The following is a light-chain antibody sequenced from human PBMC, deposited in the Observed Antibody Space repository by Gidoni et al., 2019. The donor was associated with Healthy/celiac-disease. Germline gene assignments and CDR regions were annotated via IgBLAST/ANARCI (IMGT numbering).Light chain of an antibody. CDR3: QQSYSTPRT. V-gene: IGKV1-39*01. J-gene: IGKJ4*01. CDR1: QSISSY. CDR2: AAS. Sequence: DIQMTQSPSSLSASVGDRVTLTCRASQSISSYLNWYQQKPGKAPKLLIYAASSLHSGVPSRFSGSGSGTDFTLTIISLQPEDFATYYCQQSYSTPRTFGGGTKVEIK.